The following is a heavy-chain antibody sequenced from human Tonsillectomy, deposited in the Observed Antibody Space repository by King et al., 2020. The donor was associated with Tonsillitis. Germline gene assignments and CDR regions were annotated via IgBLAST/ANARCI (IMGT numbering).Heavy chain of an antibody. CDR2: INPNSGGT. V-gene: IGHV1-2*02. CDR3: AREEGWFDP. CDR1: GYTFTGYY. Sequence: QLVQSGAEVKKPGASVKVTCEASGYTFTGYYMHWMRQAPGQGLEWMGWINPNSGGTKFSEKFQGRVTMTRDTSISTAYMELSRLRSDDTAVYYCAREEGWFDPWGLGTLVTVSS. J-gene: IGHJ5*02.